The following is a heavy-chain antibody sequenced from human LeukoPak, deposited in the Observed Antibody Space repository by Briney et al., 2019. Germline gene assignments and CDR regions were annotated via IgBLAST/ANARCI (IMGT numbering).Heavy chain of an antibody. V-gene: IGHV3-48*03. CDR3: ARGPGYFDY. CDR1: GFTFSSYE. D-gene: IGHD2-2*01. J-gene: IGHJ4*02. CDR2: ISSSGSTI. Sequence: GGSLRLSCAASGFTFSSYEMNWVRQAPGKGLEWVSYISSSGSTIYYADSAKGRFTISRDNAKNSLYLQMNSLRAVDTAVYYCARGPGYFDYWGQGTLVTVSS.